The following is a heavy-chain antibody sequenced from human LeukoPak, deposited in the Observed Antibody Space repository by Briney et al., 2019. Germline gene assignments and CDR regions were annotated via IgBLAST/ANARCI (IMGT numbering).Heavy chain of an antibody. Sequence: GGSLRLSCAASGFTFSSYSMNWVRQAPGKGLEWVSVIYSGGNTYYADSVKGRFTVSRDNSKNTLYLQMNSLRAEDTAVYYCAGGGSPHYFDYWGQGTLVTVSS. CDR1: GFTFSSYS. V-gene: IGHV3-53*01. CDR2: IYSGGNT. D-gene: IGHD3-16*01. J-gene: IGHJ4*02. CDR3: AGGGSPHYFDY.